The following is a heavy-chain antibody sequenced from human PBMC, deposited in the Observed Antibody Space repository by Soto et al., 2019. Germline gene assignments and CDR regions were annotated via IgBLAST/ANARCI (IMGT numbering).Heavy chain of an antibody. J-gene: IGHJ4*02. CDR1: GFSLSTSGMC. Sequence: SVPTLVNPTQTLRLTCTFSGFSLSTSGMCVSWIRQPPGKALEWLARIDWDDDKYYSASLRTRLTISKDTSKNQVVFTMTNMDPVDTATYYCARLRIPYYFDYWGLGNLVTVSS. CDR2: IDWDDDK. CDR3: ARLRIPYYFDY. V-gene: IGHV2-70*11.